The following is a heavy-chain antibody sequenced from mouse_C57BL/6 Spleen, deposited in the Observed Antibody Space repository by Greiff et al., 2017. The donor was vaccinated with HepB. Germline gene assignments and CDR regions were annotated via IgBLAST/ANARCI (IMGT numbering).Heavy chain of an antibody. D-gene: IGHD1-1*01. CDR2: IDPNSGGT. CDR1: GYTFTSYW. Sequence: QVQLQQPGAELVKPGASVKLSCKASGYTFTSYWMHWVKQRPGRGLEWIGRIDPNSGGTKYNEKFKSKATLTVDKPSSTAYMQLSSLTYEDSAVSYCAITPVVANYAMDYWGQGTSVTVSS. J-gene: IGHJ4*01. CDR3: AITPVVANYAMDY. V-gene: IGHV1-72*01.